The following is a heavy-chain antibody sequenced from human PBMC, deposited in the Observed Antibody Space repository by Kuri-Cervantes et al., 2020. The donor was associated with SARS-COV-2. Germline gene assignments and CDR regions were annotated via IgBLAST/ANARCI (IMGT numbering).Heavy chain of an antibody. CDR3: AKDGEEWELLLVYFQH. Sequence: GESLKISCAASGFTFSSYGMHWVRQAPGKGLEWVAFIRYDGSNKYYADSVKGRFTISRDNSKNTLYLQMNSLRAEDTAVYYCAKDGEEWELLLVYFQHWGQGTRVTVSS. D-gene: IGHD1-26*01. V-gene: IGHV3-30*02. J-gene: IGHJ1*01. CDR1: GFTFSSYG. CDR2: IRYDGSNK.